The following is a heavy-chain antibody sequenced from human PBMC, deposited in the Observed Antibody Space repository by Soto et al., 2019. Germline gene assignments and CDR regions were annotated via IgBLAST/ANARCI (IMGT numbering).Heavy chain of an antibody. V-gene: IGHV1-18*04. J-gene: IGHJ3*01. Sequence: ASVKVSCKASGYTFTNYGVNWVRQAPGQGLEWMGWISGYNGNAYYAQKFQGRVTMTTDTSTTTAYMELRSLRSDDTALYYCAREGDIFGPDAFDVWGQGTMVTVSS. D-gene: IGHD3-9*01. CDR2: ISGYNGNA. CDR1: GYTFTNYG. CDR3: AREGDIFGPDAFDV.